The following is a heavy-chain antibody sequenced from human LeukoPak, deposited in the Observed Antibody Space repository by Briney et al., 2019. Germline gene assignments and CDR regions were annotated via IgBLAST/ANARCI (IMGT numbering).Heavy chain of an antibody. V-gene: IGHV1-69*02. CDR1: GGTFSSYT. Sequence: SVKVSCKASGGTFSSYTISWVRQAPGQGLDWMGRIIPILGIANYAQKFQGRVTITADKSTSTAYMELSSLRSEGTAVYYCARSGYCSGGSCLYWGQGTLVIVSS. CDR3: ARSGYCSGGSCLY. J-gene: IGHJ4*02. CDR2: IIPILGIA. D-gene: IGHD2-15*01.